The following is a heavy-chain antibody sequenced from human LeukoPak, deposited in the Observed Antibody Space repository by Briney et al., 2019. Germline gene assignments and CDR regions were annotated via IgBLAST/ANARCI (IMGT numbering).Heavy chain of an antibody. J-gene: IGHJ4*02. V-gene: IGHV3-30*01. Sequence: PGRSLRLSCAASGFTFSSYAMYWVRQAPGKGLEWVAVISYDGSNKYYADSVKGRFTISRDNSKNTLYLQMNSLRAEDTAVYYCARGYSLFDYWGQGTLVTVSS. CDR1: GFTFSSYA. CDR3: ARGYSLFDY. D-gene: IGHD2-21*01. CDR2: ISYDGSNK.